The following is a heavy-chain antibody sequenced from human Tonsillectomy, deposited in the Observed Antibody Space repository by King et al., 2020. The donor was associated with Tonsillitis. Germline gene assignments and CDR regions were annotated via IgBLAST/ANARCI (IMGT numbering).Heavy chain of an antibody. CDR2: FDPEDGET. Sequence: QLVQSGAEVKKPGASVKVSCKVSGYTLTELSMHWVRQAPGKGLEWMGGFDPEDGETIYAQKFQGRVTMTEDTSTDTAYMELSSVRSEDTAVYYCATSPQWELRPHDAFDIWGQGTMVTVSS. J-gene: IGHJ3*02. CDR1: GYTLTELS. V-gene: IGHV1-24*01. CDR3: ATSPQWELRPHDAFDI. D-gene: IGHD1-26*01.